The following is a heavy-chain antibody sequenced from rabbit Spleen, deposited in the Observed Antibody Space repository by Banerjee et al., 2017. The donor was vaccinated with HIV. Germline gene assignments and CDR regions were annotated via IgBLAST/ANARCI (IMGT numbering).Heavy chain of an antibody. V-gene: IGHV1S45*01. CDR1: GVSLNDKDV. CDR3: ARAIVPWLGLTRLDL. J-gene: IGHJ3*01. D-gene: IGHD4-1*01. Sequence: EQLEESGGGLVKPEGSLTLTCKASGVSLNDKDVMCWVRQAPGKGLEWISCIAGSSSGFTYSATWVNGRFTISSDNAQSTVDLKMTSLTAADTATYFCARAIVPWLGLTRLDLWGQGTLVTVS. CDR2: IAGSSSGFT.